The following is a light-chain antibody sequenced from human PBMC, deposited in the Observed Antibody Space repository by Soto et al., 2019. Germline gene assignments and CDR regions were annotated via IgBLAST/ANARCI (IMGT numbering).Light chain of an antibody. CDR3: QQYNDWPQT. J-gene: IGKJ1*01. Sequence: EIVMTQSPATLSVSPGERATLSFRASQSVSSNLAWFQQKPGQAPRLLIYGASTRATGIPARFSGSGSGTEFTLTISSRQSEDFAVYYCQQYNDWPQTFGQGTKVEIQ. CDR2: GAS. CDR1: QSVSSN. V-gene: IGKV3-15*01.